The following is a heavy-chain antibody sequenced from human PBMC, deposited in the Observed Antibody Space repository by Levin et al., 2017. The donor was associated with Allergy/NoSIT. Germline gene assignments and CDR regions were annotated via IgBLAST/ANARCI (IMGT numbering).Heavy chain of an antibody. D-gene: IGHD2-2*01. CDR1: GFTFSNYY. J-gene: IGHJ4*02. V-gene: IGHV3-74*01. Sequence: PGGSLRLSCSASGFTFSNYYMHWVRQVPGKGLVWVSYINSGESDTNHADSVKGRFAISRDNAKNTLYLQMNSLGAEDTAVYYCARGGCSSTSCLDYWGQGTLVTVSS. CDR3: ARGGCSSTSCLDY. CDR2: INSGESDT.